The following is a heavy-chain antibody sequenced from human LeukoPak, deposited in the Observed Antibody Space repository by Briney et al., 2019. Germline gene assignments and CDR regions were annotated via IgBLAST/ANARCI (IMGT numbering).Heavy chain of an antibody. CDR3: ARRRRITIFGVVTSGNWFDP. J-gene: IGHJ5*02. V-gene: IGHV4-34*01. Sequence: SETLSLTCAVYGGSFSGYYWSWIRQPPGKGLEWIGEINHSGSTNYNPSLKSRVTISVDTSKNQFSLKLSSVTAADTAVYYCARRRRITIFGVVTSGNWFDPWGQGTLVTVSS. D-gene: IGHD3-3*01. CDR2: INHSGST. CDR1: GGSFSGYY.